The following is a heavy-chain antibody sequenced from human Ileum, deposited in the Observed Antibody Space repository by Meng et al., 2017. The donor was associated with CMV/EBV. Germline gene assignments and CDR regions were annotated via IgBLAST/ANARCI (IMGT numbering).Heavy chain of an antibody. Sequence: ASVKVSCKASGYTFTSYGISWVRQAPGQWLEWMGWISAYNGNTNYAQKLQGRVTMTTDTSTSTAYMELRSLRSDDTAVYYCARGGDDDFWSGYYYYYGMDVWGQGTTVTVSS. V-gene: IGHV1-18*01. CDR1: GYTFTSYG. CDR2: ISAYNGNT. CDR3: ARGGDDDFWSGYYYYYGMDV. J-gene: IGHJ6*02. D-gene: IGHD3-3*01.